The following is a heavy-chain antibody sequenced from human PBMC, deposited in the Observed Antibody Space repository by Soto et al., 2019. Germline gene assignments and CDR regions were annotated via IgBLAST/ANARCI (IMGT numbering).Heavy chain of an antibody. CDR1: GYSFTSYW. CDR2: IYPGDSDT. D-gene: IGHD6-19*01. CDR3: ARPREAGKNYYGVDV. Sequence: ESLKISCKGSGYSFTSYWIGWARQMPGKGLEWMGIIYPGDSDTRYSPSFRGQVTISADKSISTAYLQWSSLKASDTAMYYCARPREAGKNYYGVDVWGQGTTVTVSS. V-gene: IGHV5-51*01. J-gene: IGHJ6*02.